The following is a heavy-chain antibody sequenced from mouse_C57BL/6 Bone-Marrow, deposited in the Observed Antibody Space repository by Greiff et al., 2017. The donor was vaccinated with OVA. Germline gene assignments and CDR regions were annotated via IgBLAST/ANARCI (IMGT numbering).Heavy chain of an antibody. J-gene: IGHJ4*01. CDR3: AWERAMDY. CDR1: GFTFTSYG. CDR2: ICPGSGST. Sequence: VHVKQSGAELVKPGASVKLSCKASGFTFTSYGITWVKQRPGQGLEWIGDICPGSGSTNYNEKFKSKATLTVDTSSSTAYMQLSSLTSEDSAVYDCAWERAMDYWGQGTSVTVSS. D-gene: IGHD4-1*01. V-gene: IGHV1-55*01.